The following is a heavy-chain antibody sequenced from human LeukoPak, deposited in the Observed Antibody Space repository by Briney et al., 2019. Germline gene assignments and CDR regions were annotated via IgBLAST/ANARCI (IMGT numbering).Heavy chain of an antibody. CDR2: IYYTGRT. CDR3: AQSLGSGNWIGNWFDP. Sequence: PSETLSLTCTVSGGSISSSSYYWGWIRQPPGKGLEWTGTIYYTGRTYYNPSLESRLTISVDTSKNQFSLKLTSVTAADTAMYYCAQSLGSGNWIGNWFDPWGQGTLVTVSS. V-gene: IGHV4-39*01. D-gene: IGHD1-1*01. CDR1: GGSISSSSYY. J-gene: IGHJ5*02.